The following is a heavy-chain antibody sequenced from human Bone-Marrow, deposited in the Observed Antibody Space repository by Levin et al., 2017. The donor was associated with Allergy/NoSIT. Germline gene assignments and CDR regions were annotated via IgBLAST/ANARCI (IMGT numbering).Heavy chain of an antibody. J-gene: IGHJ4*02. CDR3: AKSPGRHDFWSGYYPPATVVDY. D-gene: IGHD3-3*01. CDR2: IDGSGGST. V-gene: IGHV3-23*01. CDR1: GFTFDTYA. Sequence: PGGSLRLSCAASGFTFDTYALNWVRQAPGKGLEWVSIIDGSGGSTHYADSVKGRFTLSRDNSKNTVYLQMSSLRVEDTAVYYGAKSPGRHDFWSGYYPPATVVDYWGQGTLVTVS.